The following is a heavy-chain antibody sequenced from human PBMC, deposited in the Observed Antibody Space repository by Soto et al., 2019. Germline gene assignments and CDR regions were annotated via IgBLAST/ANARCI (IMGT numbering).Heavy chain of an antibody. J-gene: IGHJ4*02. CDR1: GFTFSSYT. V-gene: IGHV3-21*01. D-gene: IGHD3-16*02. CDR2: ISSSTSFI. CDR3: ARDQRYTPDY. Sequence: EVQLVESGGGLVKPGGSLRLSCAASGFTFSSYTMNWVRQAPGKGLEWVSSISSSTSFIYYADSVKGRFTISRDNAKNSLYLQMNSLRAEDTAGYYCARDQRYTPDYLGQGTLVTVPS.